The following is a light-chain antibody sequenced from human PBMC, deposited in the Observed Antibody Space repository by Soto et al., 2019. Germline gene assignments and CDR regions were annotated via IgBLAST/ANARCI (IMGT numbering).Light chain of an antibody. CDR2: GTS. J-gene: IGKJ1*01. Sequence: EIVLTQSPGTLSLSPGERATLSCRASQSVSSSYLAWYQQKPGQAPRLLIYGTSSRATAIPDRFSGSGSGTDFTLTISRLEPEDSAVYYCQQYGSSSWTFGQGTKVEI. V-gene: IGKV3-20*01. CDR3: QQYGSSSWT. CDR1: QSVSSSY.